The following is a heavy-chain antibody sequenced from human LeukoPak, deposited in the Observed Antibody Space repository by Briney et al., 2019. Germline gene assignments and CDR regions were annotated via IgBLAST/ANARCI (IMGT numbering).Heavy chain of an antibody. V-gene: IGHV3-74*01. D-gene: IGHD3-10*01. J-gene: IGHJ4*02. Sequence: PGGSLRLSCAASGFTFSSYWMHWVRRVPGMGLVWVSRINDDVTTTNYADSVKGRFTISRDNSKNTLYLQMNSLRAEDTAVYYCAKTSFPYYYGSGSFIDYWGQGTLVTVSS. CDR1: GFTFSSYW. CDR3: AKTSFPYYYGSGSFIDY. CDR2: INDDVTTT.